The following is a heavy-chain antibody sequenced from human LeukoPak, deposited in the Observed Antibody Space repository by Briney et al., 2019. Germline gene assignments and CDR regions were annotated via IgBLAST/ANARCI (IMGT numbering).Heavy chain of an antibody. Sequence: PSETLSLTCTVSGGSISSGSYYWSWIRQPAGKGLEWIGRIYTSGSTNYNPSLKSRVTISVDTSKNQFSLKLSSVTAADTAVYYCARDPGDGSGTTDYWGQGTLVTVSS. CDR3: ARDPGDGSGTTDY. J-gene: IGHJ4*02. CDR2: IYTSGST. D-gene: IGHD3-10*01. CDR1: GGSISSGSYY. V-gene: IGHV4-61*02.